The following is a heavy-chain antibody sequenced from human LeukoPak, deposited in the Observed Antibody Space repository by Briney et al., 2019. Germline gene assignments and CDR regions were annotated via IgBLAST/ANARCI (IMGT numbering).Heavy chain of an antibody. Sequence: GASVKVSCKASGYTFTGYYMHWVRQAPGQGLEWMGWINPNSGGTNYAQKFQGRVTMTRDTSISTAYMELSRLRSDDTAVYYCARGRRGYCSGGSCYSYYYYYYMDVWGKGTTVTISS. CDR3: ARGRRGYCSGGSCYSYYYYYYMDV. V-gene: IGHV1-2*02. CDR2: INPNSGGT. CDR1: GYTFTGYY. D-gene: IGHD2-15*01. J-gene: IGHJ6*03.